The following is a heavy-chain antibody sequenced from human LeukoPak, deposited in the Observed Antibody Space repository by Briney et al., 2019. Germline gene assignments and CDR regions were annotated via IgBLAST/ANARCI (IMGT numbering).Heavy chain of an antibody. Sequence: ASVTVSCKASGYTFTSYDIHWVRQAPGQGLEWMGWMSPNSGNTAYAQKFRGRVTMTRNTSISTAYMELSSLRSEDTAVYFCARPYYSSGFFEGDWYFDLWGRGTLLTVSS. J-gene: IGHJ2*01. CDR3: ARPYYSSGFFEGDWYFDL. V-gene: IGHV1-8*01. CDR1: GYTFTSYD. D-gene: IGHD6-19*01. CDR2: MSPNSGNT.